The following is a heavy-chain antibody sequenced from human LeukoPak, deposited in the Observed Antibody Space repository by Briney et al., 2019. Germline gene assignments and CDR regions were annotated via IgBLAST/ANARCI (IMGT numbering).Heavy chain of an antibody. CDR2: INTNTGNP. J-gene: IGHJ5*02. V-gene: IGHV7-4-1*02. D-gene: IGHD6-6*01. CDR1: GYTFTGYY. Sequence: ASVKVSCKTSGYTFTGYYMHWVRQAPGQGLEWMGWINTNTGNPTYAQGFTGRFVFSLDTSVSTAYLQISSLKAEDTAVYYCARDRGSIAAPSHWFDPWGQGTLVTVSS. CDR3: ARDRGSIAAPSHWFDP.